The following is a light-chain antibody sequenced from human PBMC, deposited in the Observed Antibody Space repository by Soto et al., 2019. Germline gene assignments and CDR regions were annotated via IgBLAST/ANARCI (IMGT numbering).Light chain of an antibody. CDR3: QQRSSWLT. V-gene: IGKV3-11*01. Sequence: IVLTQSPGTLSLSPGEIATLSFRASQSIGDYLAWYQHKPAQAPRLLIYDASKRATGTPARFNGSGSGTDFTLTISSLEPEDFAVYYCQQRSSWLTFGGGTKVDIK. CDR2: DAS. J-gene: IGKJ4*01. CDR1: QSIGDY.